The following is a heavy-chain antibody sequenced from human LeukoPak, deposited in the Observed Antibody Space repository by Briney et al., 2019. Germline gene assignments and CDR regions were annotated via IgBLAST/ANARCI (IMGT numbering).Heavy chain of an antibody. CDR2: VYHRGYT. CDR3: ARIPPGIAVAGPLDY. CDR1: GYSISSEYY. J-gene: IGHJ4*02. Sequence: PSETLSLTCTLSGYSISSEYYWGWIRLSPGKGLEWIGSVYHRGYTYYSPSLRTRITMSVDTPKNQFSLKLSSVTAADTAVYYCARIPPGIAVAGPLDYWGQGTLVTVSS. D-gene: IGHD6-19*01. V-gene: IGHV4-38-2*02.